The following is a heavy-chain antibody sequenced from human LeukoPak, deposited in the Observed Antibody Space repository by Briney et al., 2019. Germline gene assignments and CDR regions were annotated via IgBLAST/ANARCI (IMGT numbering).Heavy chain of an antibody. CDR3: ARGARTYYDFWSGYYNLYDYYYGMDV. CDR2: IYYSGST. CDR1: GGSISSYY. D-gene: IGHD3-3*01. V-gene: IGHV4-59*01. J-gene: IGHJ6*02. Sequence: SETLSLTCTVSGGSISSYYWSWIRQPPGKGLEWIGYIYYSGSTNYNPSLKSRVTISVDTSKNQFSLKLGSVTAADTAVYYCARGARTYYDFWSGYYNLYDYYYGMDVWGQGTTVTVSS.